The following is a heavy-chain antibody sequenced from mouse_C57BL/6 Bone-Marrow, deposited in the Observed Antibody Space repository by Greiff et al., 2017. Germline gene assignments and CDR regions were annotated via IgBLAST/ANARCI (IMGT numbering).Heavy chain of an antibody. Sequence: QVQLQQPGAELVMPGASVKLSCKASGYTFTSYWMHWVKQRPGQGLEWIGEIDPSDSYTNYNQKFKGKSTLTVDKSTSTAYMQLSSLPSEDSAVYYCARTTTVVAGDYWGQGTTLTVSS. J-gene: IGHJ2*01. V-gene: IGHV1-69*01. CDR2: IDPSDSYT. CDR3: ARTTTVVAGDY. CDR1: GYTFTSYW. D-gene: IGHD1-1*01.